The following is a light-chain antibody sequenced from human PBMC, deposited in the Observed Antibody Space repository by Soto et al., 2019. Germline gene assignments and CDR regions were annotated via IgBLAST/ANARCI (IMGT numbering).Light chain of an antibody. CDR3: PGYDGAPKA. CDR1: RGINNN. CDR2: TAS. J-gene: IGKJ1*01. V-gene: IGKV1-27*01. Sequence: DFQMTQSTSSLSASVGDRVTITCRASRGINNNLAWYQQKPGRVPELLIYTASTLQTGVPSRFSGSGYGTDFTLTITSLQPEDVATYYCPGYDGAPKAFGQGTKVEIK.